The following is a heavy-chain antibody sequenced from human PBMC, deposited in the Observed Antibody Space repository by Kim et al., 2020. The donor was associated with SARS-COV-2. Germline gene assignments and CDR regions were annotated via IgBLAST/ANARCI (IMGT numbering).Heavy chain of an antibody. CDR2: IYYSGST. J-gene: IGHJ4*02. Sequence: SETLSLTCTVSGGSISSSSYYWGWIRQPPGKGLEWIGSIYYSGSTYYNPSLKSRVTISVDTSQNQFSLKLSSVTAADTAVYYCARDQRYFDWSPTTDYWGQGTLVTVSS. CDR3: ARDQRYFDWSPTTDY. V-gene: IGHV4-39*07. D-gene: IGHD3-9*01. CDR1: GGSISSSSYY.